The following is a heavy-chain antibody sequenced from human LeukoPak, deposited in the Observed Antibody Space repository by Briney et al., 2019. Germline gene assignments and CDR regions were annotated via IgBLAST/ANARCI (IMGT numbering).Heavy chain of an antibody. J-gene: IGHJ6*02. V-gene: IGHV3-30*03. CDR3: ARDETGTGYYYYGMDV. CDR2: ISYDGSNK. Sequence: AGGSLRLSCAASGFTFSSYWMSWVRQAPGKGLEWVAVISYDGSNKYYADSVKGRFTIPRDNSKNTLYLQMNSLRAEDTAVYYCARDETGTGYYYYGMDVWGRGTTVTVSS. CDR1: GFTFSSYW. D-gene: IGHD2-8*02.